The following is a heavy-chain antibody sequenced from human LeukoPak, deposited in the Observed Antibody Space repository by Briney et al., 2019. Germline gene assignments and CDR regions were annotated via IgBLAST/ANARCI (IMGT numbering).Heavy chain of an antibody. CDR2: ISWNSGSI. CDR1: GFTFDDYA. V-gene: IGHV3-9*01. D-gene: IGHD6-13*01. J-gene: IGHJ4*02. CDR3: AKSPGIAAAGTLYYFDY. Sequence: PGRSLRLSCAASGFTFDDYAMHWVRRAPGKGLEWVSGISWNSGSIGYADSVKGRFTISRDNAKNSLYLQMNSLRAEDTALYYCAKSPGIAAAGTLYYFDYWGQGTLVTVSS.